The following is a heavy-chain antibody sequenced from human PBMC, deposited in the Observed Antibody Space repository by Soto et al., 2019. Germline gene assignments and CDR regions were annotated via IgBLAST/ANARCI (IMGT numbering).Heavy chain of an antibody. D-gene: IGHD1-1*01. J-gene: IGHJ4*02. V-gene: IGHV4-59*01. CDR2: IYNSGRY. CDR3: ARTLPNRQLFDS. CDR1: GGFI. Sequence: SEMLSLTCTVSGGFIWGWIRQSPDKGLEWIGYIYNSGRYNYNPSLESRLTISIDTSKNQFSLRLASVTAADTAVYYCARTLPNRQLFDSWSQGTLVTVSS.